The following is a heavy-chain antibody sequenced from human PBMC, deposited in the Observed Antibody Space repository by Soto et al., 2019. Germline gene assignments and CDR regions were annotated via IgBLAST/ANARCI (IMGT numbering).Heavy chain of an antibody. Sequence: GGSLRLSCAASGFTFSSYGMHWVRQAPGKGLEWVAVISYDGSNKYYADSVKGRFTISRDNSKNTLYLQMNSLRAEDTAVYYCAKDGYGCSGGSCYKHYYYYGMDVWGQGTTVTVSS. CDR2: ISYDGSNK. CDR3: AKDGYGCSGGSCYKHYYYYGMDV. CDR1: GFTFSSYG. V-gene: IGHV3-30*18. J-gene: IGHJ6*02. D-gene: IGHD2-15*01.